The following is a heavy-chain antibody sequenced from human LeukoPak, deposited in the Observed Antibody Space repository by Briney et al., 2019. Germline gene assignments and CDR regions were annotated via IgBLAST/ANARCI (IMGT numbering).Heavy chain of an antibody. J-gene: IGHJ4*02. Sequence: SGGSLRLSCAASGFTLSSYSMNWVRQAAGKGLEWVSSISSSSSYIYYADSVKGRFTISRDNAKNSLYLQMNSLRAEDTAVYYCARDSNYYGSGSYSRFDYWGQGTLVTVSS. CDR3: ARDSNYYGSGSYSRFDY. CDR1: GFTLSSYS. V-gene: IGHV3-21*01. D-gene: IGHD3-10*01. CDR2: ISSSSSYI.